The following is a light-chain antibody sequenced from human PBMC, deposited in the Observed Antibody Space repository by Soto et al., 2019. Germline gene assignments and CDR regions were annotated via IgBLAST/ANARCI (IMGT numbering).Light chain of an antibody. CDR2: VNSDGSH. CDR3: QTWDTGIRV. J-gene: IGLJ3*02. Sequence: HLVLTQSPSASASLGASVKLTCTLSSGHSSYAIAWHQQQPEKGPRYLMRVNSDGSHSKGDGIPDRFSGSSSGAERYLTISSLQSEDESDYYCQTWDTGIRVFGGGTKLTVL. CDR1: SGHSSYA. V-gene: IGLV4-69*01.